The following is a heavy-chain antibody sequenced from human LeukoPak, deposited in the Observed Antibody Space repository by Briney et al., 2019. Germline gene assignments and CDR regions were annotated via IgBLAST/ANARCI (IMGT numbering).Heavy chain of an antibody. D-gene: IGHD3/OR15-3a*01. J-gene: IGHJ4*02. V-gene: IGHV4-34*01. CDR1: GGSFSGYY. CDR3: ARAQGNGLIDF. CDR2: IYYSGNT. Sequence: SETLSLTCAVYGGSFSGYYWGWVRQPPGKGLEWIGSIYYSGNTYYNPSLKSRVTVSLDTSRNQFSLRLSSVTAADTADYYCARAQGNGLIDFWGQGTLVTVSS.